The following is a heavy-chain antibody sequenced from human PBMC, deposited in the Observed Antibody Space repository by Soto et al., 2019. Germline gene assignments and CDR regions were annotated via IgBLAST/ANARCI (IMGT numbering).Heavy chain of an antibody. CDR2: IIPIFGTA. V-gene: IGHV1-69*13. Sequence: SVKVSCKASGGTFSSYAISWVRQAPGQGLEWMGGIIPIFGTANYAQKFQGRVTITADESTSTAYMELSSLRVEDSAIYYCARGSKDSYPGSRIFDLWGRGTLVTVSS. J-gene: IGHJ4*02. CDR1: GGTFSSYA. CDR3: ARGSKDSYPGSRIFDL. D-gene: IGHD3-10*01.